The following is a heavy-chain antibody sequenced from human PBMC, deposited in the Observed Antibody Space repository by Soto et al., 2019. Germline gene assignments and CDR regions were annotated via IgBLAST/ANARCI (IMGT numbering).Heavy chain of an antibody. CDR3: ARAPTGTMPFDP. Sequence: ASVKVSCKASGYTFTGYYMHWVRQAPGQGLEWMGWINPNSGGTNYAQKFQGRVTMTSDTSISTAYMELRSLRSDDTAVYYCARAPTGTMPFDPWGQGTLVTVSS. V-gene: IGHV1-2*02. D-gene: IGHD1-7*01. J-gene: IGHJ5*02. CDR1: GYTFTGYY. CDR2: INPNSGGT.